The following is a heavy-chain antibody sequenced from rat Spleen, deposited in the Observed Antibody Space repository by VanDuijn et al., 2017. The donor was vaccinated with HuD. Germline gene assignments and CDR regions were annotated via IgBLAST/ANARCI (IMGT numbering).Heavy chain of an antibody. CDR1: GFTFSNYD. CDR2: ISYDGSRT. V-gene: IGHV5-20*01. CDR3: TTSEGIVGNWFAY. Sequence: EVQLMKSGGGLVQPGRSMKLSCAASGFTFSNYDMAWVRQAPTKGLQWVASISYDGSRTYYRDSVKGRFTISRDNAKSTLYLQMDSLRSEDTATYYCTTSEGIVGNWFAYWGQGTLVTVSS. D-gene: IGHD1-11*01. J-gene: IGHJ3*01.